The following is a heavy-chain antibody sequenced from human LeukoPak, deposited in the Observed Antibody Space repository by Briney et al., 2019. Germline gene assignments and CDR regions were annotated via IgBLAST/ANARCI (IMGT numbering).Heavy chain of an antibody. V-gene: IGHV3-11*06. CDR3: ARVIYDYGDYRLYYGMDV. CDR2: ISSSSSYT. CDR1: GFTFSDYY. J-gene: IGHJ6*04. D-gene: IGHD4-17*01. Sequence: PGGSLRLSCAASGFTFSDYYMSWIRQAPGEGLEWVSYISSSSSYTNYADSVKGRFTISRDNAKNSLYLQMNSLRAEDTAVYYCARVIYDYGDYRLYYGMDVWGKGTTVTVSS.